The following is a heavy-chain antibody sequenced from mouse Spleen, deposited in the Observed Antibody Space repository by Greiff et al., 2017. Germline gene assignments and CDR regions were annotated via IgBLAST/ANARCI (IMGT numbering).Heavy chain of an antibody. D-gene: IGHD1-1*01. CDR1: GYTFTDYY. CDR2: INPNNGGT. CDR3: ARELLRS. Sequence: VQLQQSGPELVKPGASVKISCKASGYTFTDYYMNWVKQSHGKSLEWIGDINPNNGGTSYNQKFKGKATLTVDKSSSTAYMELRSLTSEDSAVYYCARELLRSWGQGTTLTVSS. V-gene: IGHV1-26*01. J-gene: IGHJ2*01.